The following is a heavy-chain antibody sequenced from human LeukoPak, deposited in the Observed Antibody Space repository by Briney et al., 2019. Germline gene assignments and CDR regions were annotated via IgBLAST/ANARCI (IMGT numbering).Heavy chain of an antibody. CDR1: GFTFGDYA. CDR3: ARVGWWELLRGYYFDY. Sequence: GRSLRLSCTASGFTFGDYAMSWVRQAPGKGLEWVGFIRSKAYGGTTEYAASVKGRFTISRDDSKSIAYLQMNSLRAEDTAVYYCARVGWWELLRGYYFDYWGQGTLVTVSS. V-gene: IGHV3-49*04. CDR2: IRSKAYGGTT. D-gene: IGHD1-26*01. J-gene: IGHJ4*02.